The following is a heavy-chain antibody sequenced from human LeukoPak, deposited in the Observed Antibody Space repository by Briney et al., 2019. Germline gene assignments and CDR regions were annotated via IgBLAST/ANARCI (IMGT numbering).Heavy chain of an antibody. CDR3: ARELH. V-gene: IGHV3-53*05. J-gene: IGHJ4*02. CDR2: IYSGGST. Sequence: GGSLRLSCVASGFTVSSNYMDWVRQAPGKGLEWVSVIYSGGSTYYSDSVTGRFTISRDNSKNTLYLQMSSLGPEDTAVYYCARELHLGQGTLVTVSS. CDR1: GFTVSSNY.